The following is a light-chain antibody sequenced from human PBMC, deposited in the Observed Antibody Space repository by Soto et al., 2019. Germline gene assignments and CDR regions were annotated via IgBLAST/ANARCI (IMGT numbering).Light chain of an antibody. CDR1: QSVSSN. CDR2: GAS. V-gene: IGKV3-15*01. CDR3: QHYNSYSEA. Sequence: EIVMTQSPDNLSVSPGERATLSCRASQSVSSNLAWYQQKPGQAPRLLIYGASTRATGIPAKFSGSGSGTEFTLTISSLQPDDFATYYCQHYNSYSEAFGQGTKVELK. J-gene: IGKJ1*01.